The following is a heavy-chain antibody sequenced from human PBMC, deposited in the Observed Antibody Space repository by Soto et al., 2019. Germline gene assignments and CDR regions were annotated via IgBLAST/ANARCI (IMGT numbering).Heavy chain of an antibody. J-gene: IGHJ3*01. Sequence: QLHLQESGSGLVRPSQTLSLTCTVSGGSVGSGDFSWSWIRQPLGKGLEWVGCIYFSGSTHYSPSLRGRVTVSIDRSKNQISLMLTSVTAADTAVYYCARDSYERIGGGVNDTFDVWGQGTVVTVSS. CDR1: GGSVGSGDFS. CDR3: ARDSYERIGGGVNDTFDV. CDR2: IYFSGST. D-gene: IGHD3-10*01. V-gene: IGHV4-30-2*01.